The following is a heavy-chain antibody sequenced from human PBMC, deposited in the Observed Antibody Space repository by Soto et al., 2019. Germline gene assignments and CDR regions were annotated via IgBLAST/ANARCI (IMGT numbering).Heavy chain of an antibody. V-gene: IGHV4-39*07. Sequence: SETLSLTCTVSGGSINGGSYHWGWIRQPPGKGLEWIGSIYDSRTAYNTSLKSRVTISMDTSENQLSLQLSSVTAADTAVYYCARLQYTVVTALDIWGQGTMVT. J-gene: IGHJ3*02. CDR3: ARLQYTVVTALDI. D-gene: IGHD2-15*01. CDR1: GGSINGGSYH. CDR2: IYDSRT.